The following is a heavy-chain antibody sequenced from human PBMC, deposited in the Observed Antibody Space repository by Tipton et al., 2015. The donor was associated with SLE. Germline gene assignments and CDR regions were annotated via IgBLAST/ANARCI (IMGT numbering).Heavy chain of an antibody. CDR1: GGSFSGYY. J-gene: IGHJ5*02. CDR2: IYTRGST. D-gene: IGHD2-2*01. V-gene: IGHV4-4*07. CDR3: VTDRHEGYCNTASCSGYNWFDP. Sequence: TLSLTCVVHGGSFSGYYWSWIRQPAGKGLEWIGRIYTRGSTNYNPSLKSRVTMSVDTSKNQFSLKLSSVTAADTAVYYCVTDRHEGYCNTASCSGYNWFDPWGQGTLVTVSS.